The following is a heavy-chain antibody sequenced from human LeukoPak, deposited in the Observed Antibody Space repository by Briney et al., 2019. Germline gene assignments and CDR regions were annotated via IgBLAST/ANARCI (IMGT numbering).Heavy chain of an antibody. V-gene: IGHV3-30*02. CDR2: IRYDGSNK. Sequence: QPGGSLRLSCAASGFTFSSYGRHWVRQAPGKGLEWVAFIRYDGSNKYYADSVKGRFTISRDNSKNTLYLQMNSLKAEDTAVYYCAKTRRHCSGGSCYWFDPWGQGTLVTVSS. J-gene: IGHJ5*02. CDR1: GFTFSSYG. CDR3: AKTRRHCSGGSCYWFDP. D-gene: IGHD2-15*01.